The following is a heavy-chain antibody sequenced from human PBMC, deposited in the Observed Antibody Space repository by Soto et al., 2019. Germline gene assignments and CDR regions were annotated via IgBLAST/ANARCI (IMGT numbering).Heavy chain of an antibody. CDR1: RYTCSSYA. V-gene: IGHV3-23*01. D-gene: IGHD3-10*01. CDR2: LSGSGGTT. J-gene: IGHJ5*01. Sequence: PGRFLRHSCAACRYTCSSYAMSCVSQTPGKGLEWVSTLSGSGGTTYYADSVKGQFTISRDNSKSTLYLQMNSLRAEDTAVYYCAKDHGTYGNNWIDSWGEGTLVTVSS. CDR3: AKDHGTYGNNWIDS.